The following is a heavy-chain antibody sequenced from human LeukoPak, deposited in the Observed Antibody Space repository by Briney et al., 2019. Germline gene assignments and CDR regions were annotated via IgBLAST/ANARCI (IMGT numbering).Heavy chain of an antibody. CDR1: GGTFSSYA. Sequence: ASVKVPCKASGGTFSSYAISWVRQAPGQGLEWMGWISAYNGNTNYAQKLQGRVTMTTDTSTSTAYMELRSLRSDDTAVYYCARDLTMVRGVIPHYFDYWGQGTLVTVSS. CDR2: ISAYNGNT. D-gene: IGHD3-10*01. CDR3: ARDLTMVRGVIPHYFDY. J-gene: IGHJ4*02. V-gene: IGHV1-18*01.